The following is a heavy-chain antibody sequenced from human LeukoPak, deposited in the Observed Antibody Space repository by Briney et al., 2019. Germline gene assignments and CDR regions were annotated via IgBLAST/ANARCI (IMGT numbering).Heavy chain of an antibody. CDR2: ISSSGSTI. V-gene: IGHV3-11*04. CDR3: AKVALSRFLEDNFYMDV. Sequence: GSLRLSCVVSGFTFRDYFMSWIRQAPGKGLEWVAYISSSGSTIYYADSVKGRFTITRDNSNSTLYLQMNSLRVGDTAVYYCAKVALSRFLEDNFYMDVWGKGATVTVSS. D-gene: IGHD3-3*01. CDR1: GFTFRDYF. J-gene: IGHJ6*03.